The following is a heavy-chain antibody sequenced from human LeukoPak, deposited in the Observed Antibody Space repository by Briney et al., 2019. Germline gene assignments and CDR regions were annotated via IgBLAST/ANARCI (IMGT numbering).Heavy chain of an antibody. V-gene: IGHV4-59*02. CDR2: GHHSERS. CDR3: AREGRDRNRFEY. CDR1: GDSVSSTY. J-gene: IGHJ4*01. Sequence: PSETLSLTCSVSGDSVSSTYWSWVRQPPGKGLEWIAYGHHSERSNYNPSLKSRVTISVDTSKNQFSLKLSSVTAADTATYYCAREGRDRNRFEYWGHGTLVTVSS. D-gene: IGHD1-14*01.